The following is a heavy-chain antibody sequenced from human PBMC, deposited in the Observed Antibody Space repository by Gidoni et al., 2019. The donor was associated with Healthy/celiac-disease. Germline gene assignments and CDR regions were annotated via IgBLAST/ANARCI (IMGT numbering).Heavy chain of an antibody. V-gene: IGHV1-46*01. J-gene: IGHJ6*03. CDR2: INPSGGST. Sequence: QVQLVQSGAGVKKPGASWRVSCKASRYTLASYYMHGVRQAAGQGREWMGIINPSGGSTSYAQQFQGRVTMTRDTSTSTVYMELSSLRAADTAVYYCARGVAGAGYYYYYCMDVWGKGTTVTVSS. D-gene: IGHD6-13*01. CDR1: RYTLASYY. CDR3: ARGVAGAGYYYYYCMDV.